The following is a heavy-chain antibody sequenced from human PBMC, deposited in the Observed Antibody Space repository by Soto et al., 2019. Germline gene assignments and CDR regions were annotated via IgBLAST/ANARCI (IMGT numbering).Heavy chain of an antibody. CDR1: SDSVSSSSYY. CDR2: IHHSGST. V-gene: IGHV4-61*01. J-gene: IGHJ4*02. D-gene: IGHD2-2*01. Sequence: SETLSLTCTVSSDSVSSSSYYWSWVRQPPGKGLEWIGYIHHSGSTNFNPSLKSRVTISVDTSKNQFSLRLSSVTAADTAMYYCARGGGYCSSTSCYTYFFDYWGQGTPVTSPQ. CDR3: ARGGGYCSSTSCYTYFFDY.